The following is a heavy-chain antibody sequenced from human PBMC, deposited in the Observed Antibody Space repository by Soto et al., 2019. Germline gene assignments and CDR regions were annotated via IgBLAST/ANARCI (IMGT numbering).Heavy chain of an antibody. CDR1: GFTFSSYA. Sequence: GGSLRLSCAASGFTFSSYAMSWVRQAPGKGLEWVSAISGSGGSTYYADSVKGRFTISRDNSKNTLYLQMNSLRAEDTAVYYCAKGSSLLWFGELLDYFDYWGQGTLVTVSS. D-gene: IGHD3-10*01. V-gene: IGHV3-23*01. CDR3: AKGSSLLWFGELLDYFDY. CDR2: ISGSGGST. J-gene: IGHJ4*02.